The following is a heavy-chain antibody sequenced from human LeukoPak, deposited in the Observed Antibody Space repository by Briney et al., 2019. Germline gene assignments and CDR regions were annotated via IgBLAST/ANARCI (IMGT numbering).Heavy chain of an antibody. CDR3: ARAWDYYGSGSYPDY. V-gene: IGHV3-30*04. J-gene: IGHJ4*02. CDR1: GFTFSTYA. Sequence: PGGSLRLSCAASGFTFSTYAMHWVRQAPGKGLEWVAVTSYDGSSKYYTVSVKGRFTISRDNSKITLYLQMNSLRVEDTAVYYCARAWDYYGSGSYPDYWGQGTLVPVSS. D-gene: IGHD3-10*01. CDR2: TSYDGSSK.